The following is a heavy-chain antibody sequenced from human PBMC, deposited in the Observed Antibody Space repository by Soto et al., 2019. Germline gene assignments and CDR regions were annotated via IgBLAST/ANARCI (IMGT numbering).Heavy chain of an antibody. V-gene: IGHV1-2*04. D-gene: IGHD6-6*01. J-gene: IGHJ3*02. Sequence: ASVKVSCKASGYTFTGYYMHWVRQAPGQGLEWMGWINPNSGGTNYAQKFQGWVTMTRDTSISTAYMELSRLRSDDTAVYYCARELSSSVHAFDIWGQGTMVTVSS. CDR1: GYTFTGYY. CDR3: ARELSSSVHAFDI. CDR2: INPNSGGT.